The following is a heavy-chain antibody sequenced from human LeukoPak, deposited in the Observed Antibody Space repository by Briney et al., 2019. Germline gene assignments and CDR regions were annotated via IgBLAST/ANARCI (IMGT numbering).Heavy chain of an antibody. CDR1: GGSISSYY. CDR3: AREWGGGWSPPDAFDI. V-gene: IGHV4-59*01. D-gene: IGHD6-19*01. CDR2: IYYSGST. J-gene: IGHJ3*02. Sequence: SETLSLTCTVSGGSISSYYWSWIRQPPGKGLEWIGYIYYSGSTNYNPSLKSRGTILVDTSKNQFSLKLSPGTAADVAVYYCAREWGGGWSPPDAFDIWGQGTMVTVSS.